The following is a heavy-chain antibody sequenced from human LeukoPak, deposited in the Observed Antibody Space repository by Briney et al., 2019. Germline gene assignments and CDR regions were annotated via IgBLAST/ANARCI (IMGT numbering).Heavy chain of an antibody. J-gene: IGHJ6*03. V-gene: IGHV3-21*01. D-gene: IGHD3-16*02. CDR1: GFTFSSYN. Sequence: GGSLRLSCAASGFTFSSYNMNWVRQAPGKGLEWVSSISSSTSYIYYADSVKGRFTISRDNAKNSLYLQMNSRRAEDTAVYYCARDLLGYNYHYMDVWGKGTTVTVSS. CDR2: ISSSTSYI. CDR3: ARDLLGYNYHYMDV.